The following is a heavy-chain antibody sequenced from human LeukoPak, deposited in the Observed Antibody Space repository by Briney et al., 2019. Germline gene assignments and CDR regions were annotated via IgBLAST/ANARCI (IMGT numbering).Heavy chain of an antibody. V-gene: IGHV4-59*12. CDR1: GGSISSYY. Sequence: PSGTLSLTCTVSGGSISSYYWSWIRQPPGKGLEWIGYIYYSGSTNYNPSLKSRVTISVDTSKNQFSLKLSSVTAADTAVYYCARDRGSCSVVKCSAFDYWGQGTPVTVSS. D-gene: IGHD2-15*01. J-gene: IGHJ4*02. CDR3: ARDRGSCSVVKCSAFDY. CDR2: IYYSGST.